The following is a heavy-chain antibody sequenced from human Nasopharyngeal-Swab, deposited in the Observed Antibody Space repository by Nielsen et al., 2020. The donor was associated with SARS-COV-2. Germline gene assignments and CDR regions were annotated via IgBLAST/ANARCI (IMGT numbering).Heavy chain of an antibody. CDR2: ISAYDGKT. Sequence: ASVTVSCKASGGTFSSYAFSWVRQAPGQGLEWMGWISAYDGKTNYAQKFRGRVTMTTDTSTSTAYMELRSLRSDDTAVYYCARFGDYVDSDYWGQGTLVTVSS. J-gene: IGHJ4*02. D-gene: IGHD4-17*01. CDR3: ARFGDYVDSDY. V-gene: IGHV1-18*01. CDR1: GGTFSSYA.